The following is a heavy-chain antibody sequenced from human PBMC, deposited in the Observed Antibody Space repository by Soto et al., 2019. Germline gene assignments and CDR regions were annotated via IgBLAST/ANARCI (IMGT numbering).Heavy chain of an antibody. D-gene: IGHD3-10*01. CDR1: GDSIKTNYW. Sequence: SETLSLTCLVSGDSIKTNYWWAWVRQPPGQGLEWIGEIYHSGSTYYNPSLNSRVTISIDKSKKQFSLNLSSVTAADTAVYYWSSRVTDAPTWGQGTLVTVSS. J-gene: IGHJ5*02. V-gene: IGHV4-4*02. CDR2: IYHSGST. CDR3: SSRVTDAPT.